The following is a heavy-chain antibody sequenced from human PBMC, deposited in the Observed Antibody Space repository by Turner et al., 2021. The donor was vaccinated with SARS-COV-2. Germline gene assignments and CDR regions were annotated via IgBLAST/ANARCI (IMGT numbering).Heavy chain of an antibody. D-gene: IGHD3-22*01. CDR2: ISYDGSNK. Sequence: QVQLVESGGGVVQPGRSLRLSCVASGFTFGRYGMHWVRQAPGKGLEWVAVISYDGSNKYYADSVKGRFTISRDNSKNTLYLQMNSLRAEDTAVYYCAKFMYYYESSGYSTIDYWGQGTLVTVSS. V-gene: IGHV3-30*18. J-gene: IGHJ4*02. CDR3: AKFMYYYESSGYSTIDY. CDR1: GFTFGRYG.